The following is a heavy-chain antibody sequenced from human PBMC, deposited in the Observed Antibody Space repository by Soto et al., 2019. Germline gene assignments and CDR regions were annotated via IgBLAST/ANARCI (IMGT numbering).Heavy chain of an antibody. J-gene: IGHJ4*02. V-gene: IGHV4-31*03. Sequence: PSETLSVTCTFGDGSISIGGYDWNWIRQHPGTGLEWIVYTYYSANTYYNPPLNSRITISADTSKNQFSLKLSSVTAADTAVYYRARLSSSGWPIDSWGQGTLVAGSS. CDR3: ARLSSSGWPIDS. D-gene: IGHD6-19*01. CDR2: TYYSANT. CDR1: DGSISIGGYD.